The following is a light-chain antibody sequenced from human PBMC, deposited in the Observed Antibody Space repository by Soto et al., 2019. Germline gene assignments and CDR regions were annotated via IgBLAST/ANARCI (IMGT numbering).Light chain of an antibody. J-gene: IGKJ1*01. Sequence: DIQMTKSPSTLSASVXDIATSTCGASQSISSWLAWYQQKPGKAPKLLIYDASSLESGVPSRFSGSGSGTEFTLTISSLQPDDFATYYCQQYNSYSGTFGQGTKVDI. CDR3: QQYNSYSGT. CDR1: QSISSW. CDR2: DAS. V-gene: IGKV1-5*01.